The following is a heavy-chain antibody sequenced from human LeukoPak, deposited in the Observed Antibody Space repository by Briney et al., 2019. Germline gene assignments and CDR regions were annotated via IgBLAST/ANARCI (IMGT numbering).Heavy chain of an antibody. CDR3: ARLGSISSALYYYYMDV. Sequence: SETLSLTCTVSGGTISSYYWSWIRQPPGKGLEWIGYIYTSGSTNYNPSLKSRVTISVDTSKNQFSLKLSSVTAADTAVYYCARLGSISSALYYYYMDVWGKGTTVTVSS. J-gene: IGHJ6*03. CDR2: IYTSGST. V-gene: IGHV4-4*09. CDR1: GGTISSYY. D-gene: IGHD6-6*01.